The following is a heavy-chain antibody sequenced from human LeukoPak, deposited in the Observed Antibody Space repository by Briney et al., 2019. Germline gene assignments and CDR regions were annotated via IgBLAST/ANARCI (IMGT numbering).Heavy chain of an antibody. Sequence: PGGSLRLSCAASGFSFRSFWMSWVRQAPGKGLEWVASIKEDGSDKYYVESVKGRFTISRENARNSLYLQMNSLRDEDTAVYYCARDNYGDYVEVFDYWGQGTLVTVSS. CDR3: ARDNYGDYVEVFDY. CDR1: GFSFRSFW. V-gene: IGHV3-7*01. D-gene: IGHD4-17*01. CDR2: IKEDGSDK. J-gene: IGHJ4*02.